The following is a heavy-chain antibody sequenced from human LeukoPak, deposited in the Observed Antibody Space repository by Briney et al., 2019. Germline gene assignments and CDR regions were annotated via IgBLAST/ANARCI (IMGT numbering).Heavy chain of an antibody. CDR3: ARGMTTVTPDLTKNPSFDY. J-gene: IGHJ4*02. D-gene: IGHD4-17*01. CDR2: IYDSGST. CDR1: GGSIRSSYYY. V-gene: IGHV4-39*07. Sequence: PSETLSLTCTVSGGSIRSSYYYWGWIRQPPGKGLEWIGSIYDSGSTYYNPSLKSRVTISVDTSKNQFSLKLSSVTAADTAVYYCARGMTTVTPDLTKNPSFDYWGQGTLVTVSS.